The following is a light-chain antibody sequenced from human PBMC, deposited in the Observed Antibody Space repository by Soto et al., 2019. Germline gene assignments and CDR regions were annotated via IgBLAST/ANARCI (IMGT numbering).Light chain of an antibody. J-gene: IGLJ3*02. CDR2: EVT. V-gene: IGLV2-18*02. CDR1: SSDVGSYNR. Sequence: QSALTQPPSVSGSPGQSVTISCTGTSSDVGSYNRVSWYQQPPGTAPKPMIFEVTNRPSGVPDRFSGSRSGNTASLTISGLQAEDEGDYYCSSFTTSSTWVFGGGTQLTVL. CDR3: SSFTTSSTWV.